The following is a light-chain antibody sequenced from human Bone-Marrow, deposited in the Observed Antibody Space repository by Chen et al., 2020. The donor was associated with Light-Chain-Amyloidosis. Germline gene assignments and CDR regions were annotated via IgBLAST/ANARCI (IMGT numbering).Light chain of an antibody. CDR1: NIGSTS. CDR3: QVWDRSSDRPV. V-gene: IGLV3-21*02. CDR2: DDS. J-gene: IGLJ3*02. Sequence: SYVLTQPSSVSGAPGQTATMACGGNNIGSTSVHWYQQTPGQAPLLVVYDDSDRPSGSPERLSGSNSGNTATLTIRRVEAGDEADYFCQVWDRSSDRPVFGGGTKLTVL.